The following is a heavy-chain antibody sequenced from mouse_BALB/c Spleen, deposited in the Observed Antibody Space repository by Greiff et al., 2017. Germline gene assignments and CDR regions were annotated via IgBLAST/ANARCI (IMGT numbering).Heavy chain of an antibody. D-gene: IGHD1-1*01. J-gene: IGHJ3*01. Sequence: QVQLQQSGPGLVAPSQSLSITCTVSGFSLTSYGVHWVRQPPGKGLEWLGVIWAGGSTNYNSALMSRLSISKDNSKSQVFLKMNSLQTDDTAMYYCARDYYGSSYHAWFAYWGQGTLVTVSA. V-gene: IGHV2-9*02. CDR2: IWAGGST. CDR3: ARDYYGSSYHAWFAY. CDR1: GFSLTSYG.